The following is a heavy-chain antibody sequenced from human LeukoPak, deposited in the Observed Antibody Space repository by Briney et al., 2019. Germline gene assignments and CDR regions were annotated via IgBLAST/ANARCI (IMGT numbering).Heavy chain of an antibody. Sequence: GGSLRLSCAASGFTFSKYWMHWVRQAPGKGLVWVSRTYNDGSTTTYADSVRGRFTISRDNSKNTLYLQMNSLRAEDTAVYYCAKDPTDFDSSGQTYFDYWGQGSLVTVSS. CDR2: TYNDGSTT. V-gene: IGHV3-74*03. D-gene: IGHD3-22*01. CDR1: GFTFSKYW. J-gene: IGHJ4*02. CDR3: AKDPTDFDSSGQTYFDY.